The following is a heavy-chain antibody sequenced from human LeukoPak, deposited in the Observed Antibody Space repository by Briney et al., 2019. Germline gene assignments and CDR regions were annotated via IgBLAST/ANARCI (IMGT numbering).Heavy chain of an antibody. CDR1: GYTFTAYF. D-gene: IGHD5-18*01. Sequence: ASVNVSCKAAGYTFTAYFIHWVRQAPGQGLEWMGRINPNSGDTNDAQKFQGRVTMTRDTSTSTAYMELSRLTSDDTAVYYCARPTSYGYYFDSWGQRTLVTVSS. V-gene: IGHV1-2*06. CDR2: INPNSGDT. J-gene: IGHJ4*02. CDR3: ARPTSYGYYFDS.